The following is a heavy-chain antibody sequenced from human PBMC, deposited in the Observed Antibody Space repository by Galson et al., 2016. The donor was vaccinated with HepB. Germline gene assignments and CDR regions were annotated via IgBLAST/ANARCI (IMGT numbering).Heavy chain of an antibody. D-gene: IGHD3-10*01. J-gene: IGHJ4*02. Sequence: SLRLSCAASGFSISSYAMSWVRQAPGKGLEWVSGSSGSGGGTHYADSVKGRFSISRDNSKNAMYLQMNSLRADDKAVYHCAKGGTGSGSFWAGNWGQGILVTVSS. CDR2: SSGSGGGT. CDR3: AKGGTGSGSFWAGN. V-gene: IGHV3-23*01. CDR1: GFSISSYA.